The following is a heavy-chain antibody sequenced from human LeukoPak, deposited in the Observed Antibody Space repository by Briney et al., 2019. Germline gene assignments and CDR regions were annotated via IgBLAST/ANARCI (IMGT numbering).Heavy chain of an antibody. CDR2: IYYSGST. D-gene: IGHD6-13*01. J-gene: IGHJ4*02. CDR1: GGSISSSSYY. V-gene: IGHV4-39*01. Sequence: SETLSLTCTVSGGSISSSSYYWGWIRQPPGKGLEWIGSIYYSGSTYYNPSLKSRVTISVDTSKNQFSLKLSSVTAADTAVYYCARRKAAAGTGYFDYWGQGTLVIVSS. CDR3: ARRKAAAGTGYFDY.